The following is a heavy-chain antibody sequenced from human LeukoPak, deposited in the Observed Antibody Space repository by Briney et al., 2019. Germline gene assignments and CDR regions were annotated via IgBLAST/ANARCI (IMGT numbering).Heavy chain of an antibody. V-gene: IGHV3-74*01. J-gene: IGHJ4*02. CDR2: INTDGSST. CDR3: ARSPYYYDSSGYYQF. Sequence: GGSLRLSCAASGFTFSSYWMHWVRQAPGKGLVWVSRINTDGSSTSYADSVKGRFTISRDNAKNSLYLQMNSLRAEDTAVYYCARSPYYYDSSGYYQFWGQGTLVTVSS. CDR1: GFTFSSYW. D-gene: IGHD3-22*01.